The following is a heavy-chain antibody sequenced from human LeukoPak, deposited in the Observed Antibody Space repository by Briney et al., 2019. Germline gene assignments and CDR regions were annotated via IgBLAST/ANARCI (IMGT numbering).Heavy chain of an antibody. CDR1: GGTFSSYA. CDR3: ARGTFGAAAAASSGANYYYYMDV. Sequence: WASVKVSCKASGGTFSSYAISWVRQAPGQGLEWVGGIIPIFGTANYAQKFQGRVTITADKSTSTAYMELSSLRSEDTAVYYCARGTFGAAAAASSGANYYYYMDVWGKGTTVTVSS. CDR2: IIPIFGTA. D-gene: IGHD3-16*01. J-gene: IGHJ6*03. V-gene: IGHV1-69*06.